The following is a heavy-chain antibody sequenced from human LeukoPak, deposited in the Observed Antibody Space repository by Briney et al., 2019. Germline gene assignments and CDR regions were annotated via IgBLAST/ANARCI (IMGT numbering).Heavy chain of an antibody. D-gene: IGHD6-13*01. V-gene: IGHV1-8*01. Sequence: GASVKVSCKASGYTFTSYDINWVRQATGQGLEWMGWMNPNSGNTGYAQKFQGRVTITADESTSTAYMELSSLRSEDTAVYYCASIAAAGPHNWFDPWGQGTLVTVSS. CDR2: MNPNSGNT. J-gene: IGHJ5*02. CDR3: ASIAAAGPHNWFDP. CDR1: GYTFTSYD.